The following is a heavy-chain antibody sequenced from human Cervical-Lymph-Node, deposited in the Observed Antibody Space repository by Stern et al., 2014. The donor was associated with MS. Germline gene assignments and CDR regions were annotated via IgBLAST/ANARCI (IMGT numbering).Heavy chain of an antibody. CDR3: ARVLGHPRH. Sequence: VQLVESGAEVKKPGASVNVSCKASGYTFSSFAITWVRQAPGQGLEWMGTITVYNGKTNYAQRGQDRVTMTPTTSTNTPSMEVRTLQPDHPPLFSGARVLGHPRHWGQGTLVTVSS. V-gene: IGHV1-18*01. CDR2: ITVYNGKT. CDR1: GYTFSSFA. J-gene: IGHJ4*02. D-gene: IGHD3-16*01.